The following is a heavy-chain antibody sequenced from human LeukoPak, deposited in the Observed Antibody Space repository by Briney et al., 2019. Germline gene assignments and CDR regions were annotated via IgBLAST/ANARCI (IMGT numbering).Heavy chain of an antibody. CDR1: GGSISSYY. CDR2: IYYSGST. J-gene: IGHJ3*02. CDR3: ARVGCSGGSCYRSRGAFDI. V-gene: IGHV4-59*12. D-gene: IGHD2-15*01. Sequence: SETLSLTCTVSGGSISSYYWSWIRQPPGKGLEWIGYIYYSGSTNYNPSLKSRVTISVDTSKNQFSLKMSSVTSADTAVYYCARVGCSGGSCYRSRGAFDIWGQGTMVTVSS.